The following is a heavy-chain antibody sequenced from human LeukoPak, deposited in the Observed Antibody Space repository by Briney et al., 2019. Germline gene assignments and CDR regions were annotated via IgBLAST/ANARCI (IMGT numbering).Heavy chain of an antibody. CDR3: ARANFLYCSSSTCLFDY. CDR2: ISPNDGDA. Sequence: ASVKVSCKASGYTFTDYYMHWVRQAPGQGFEWMGWISPNDGDANYAQKFQGRVTMTRDTSISTAHMEVSRLRSDDTAVYYCARANFLYCSSSTCLFDYWGQGTLVTVSS. J-gene: IGHJ4*02. D-gene: IGHD2-2*01. V-gene: IGHV1-2*02. CDR1: GYTFTDYY.